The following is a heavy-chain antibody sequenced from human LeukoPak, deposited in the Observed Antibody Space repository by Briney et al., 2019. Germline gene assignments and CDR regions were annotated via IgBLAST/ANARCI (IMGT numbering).Heavy chain of an antibody. CDR2: ISGSSSYI. CDR1: GFTFSSYW. CDR3: ARGGAFDI. Sequence: GGSLRLSCAASGFTFSSYWMHWVRQAPGKGLEWVSSISGSSSYIYYADSVKGRFTTSRDNAENSLYLQMNSLRAEDTAVYYCARGGAFDIWGQGTMVTVSS. J-gene: IGHJ3*02. V-gene: IGHV3-21*01. D-gene: IGHD3-16*01.